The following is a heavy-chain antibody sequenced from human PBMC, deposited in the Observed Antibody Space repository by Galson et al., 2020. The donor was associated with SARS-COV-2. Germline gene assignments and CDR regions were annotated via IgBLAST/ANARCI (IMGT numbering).Heavy chain of an antibody. CDR3: ASYSVMVASPTPLRAES. D-gene: IGHD2-15*01. CDR1: GYSISNSYF. V-gene: IGHV4-38-2*02. J-gene: IGHJ5*02. Sequence: SQTLSLTCTVSGYSISNSYFWAWIRQSPEKGLEWMGSIHDSGSAYYNPSLKSRVTISLDTSKNQFSLRVTSATAADTAVYYCASYSVMVASPTPLRAESWGQGTRVIVSS. CDR2: IHDSGSA.